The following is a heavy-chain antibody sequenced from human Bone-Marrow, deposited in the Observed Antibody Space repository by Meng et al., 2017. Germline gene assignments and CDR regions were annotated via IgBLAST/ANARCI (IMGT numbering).Heavy chain of an antibody. V-gene: IGHV4-4*02. J-gene: IGHJ4*02. CDR2: IYHSGST. CDR3: ARDGTGGSSSFYY. CDR1: GGSISSSNW. D-gene: IGHD6-13*01. Sequence: ESGPGRVKPAGSLSRTCAVSGGSISSSNWWSWVRQPPGKGLEWIGEIYHSGSTNYNPSLKSRVTISVDKSKNQFSLKLSSVTAADTAAYYCARDGTGGSSSFYYWGQGTLVTVSS.